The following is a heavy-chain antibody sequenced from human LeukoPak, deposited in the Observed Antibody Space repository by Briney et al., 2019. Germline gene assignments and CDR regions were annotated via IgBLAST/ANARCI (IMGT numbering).Heavy chain of an antibody. CDR2: ISEDGSNT. J-gene: IGHJ4*02. CDR1: GFSFDDYA. D-gene: IGHD1-26*01. CDR3: AKEEGTATTFDS. Sequence: PGGSLRLSWAASGFSFDDYAMHWVRQAPGRGLEWVSLISEDGSNTYYADSLKGRFTISRDNSNNSLYLQMNSLRTEDTALYYCAKEEGTATTFDSWGQGTLVTVSS. V-gene: IGHV3-43*02.